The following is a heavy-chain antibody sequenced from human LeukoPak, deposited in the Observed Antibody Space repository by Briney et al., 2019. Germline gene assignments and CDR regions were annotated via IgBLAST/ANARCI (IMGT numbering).Heavy chain of an antibody. CDR1: GASMNDYY. V-gene: IGHV4-4*07. CDR2: IYTSGST. D-gene: IGHD3-10*01. CDR3: ARAGTYGSGNFDY. Sequence: PSETLSLTCIVSGASMNDYYWSWIRQPAGKGLEWIGRIYTSGSTNYNPSLKSRVTMSVDTSKNQFSLKLSSVTAADTAVYYCARAGTYGSGNFDYWGQGTLVTVSS. J-gene: IGHJ4*02.